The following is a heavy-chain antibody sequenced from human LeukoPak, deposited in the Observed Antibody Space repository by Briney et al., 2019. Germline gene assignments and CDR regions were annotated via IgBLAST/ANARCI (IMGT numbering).Heavy chain of an antibody. CDR3: ASGLSWLAAGVFDY. J-gene: IGHJ4*02. CDR1: GFTFSSYW. Sequence: PGGPLTLSCAASGFTFSSYWMSWVRQAPGKALQWVANITQDGSAIHYVDSVKRRFTISRDNAKNSLYLQMNTLRVEDTAVYYCASGLSWLAAGVFDYWGQGTLVTVSS. D-gene: IGHD6-19*01. CDR2: ITQDGSAI. V-gene: IGHV3-7*01.